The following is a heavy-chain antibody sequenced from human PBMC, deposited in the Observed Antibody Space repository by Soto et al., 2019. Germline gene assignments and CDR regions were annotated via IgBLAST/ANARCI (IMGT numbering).Heavy chain of an antibody. Sequence: QVQLVESGGGVVQPGRSLRLSCAASGFTFSSYGIHWVRQAPGKGLAWVAFISYDTINKFYADSVKGRFTISRDNSENTLYLQMNSLRAEDTAVYYCVRDFPKHDAFDIWGQGTMVTVSS. V-gene: IGHV3-30-3*01. CDR2: ISYDTINK. CDR3: VRDFPKHDAFDI. CDR1: GFTFSSYG. J-gene: IGHJ3*02.